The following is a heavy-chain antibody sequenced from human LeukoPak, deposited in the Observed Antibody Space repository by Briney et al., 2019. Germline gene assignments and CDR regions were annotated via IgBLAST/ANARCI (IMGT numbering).Heavy chain of an antibody. CDR2: ISYDGSNK. CDR1: GFTFSSYA. D-gene: IGHD3-22*01. CDR3: ARAAGYYYDSSGYYSD. J-gene: IGHJ4*02. Sequence: GGSLRLSCAVSGFTFSSYAMHWVRQAPGKGLEWVAVISYDGSNKYYADSVKGRFTISRDNAKNSLYLQMNSLRAEDTAVYYCARAAGYYYDSSGYYSDWGQGTLVTVSS. V-gene: IGHV3-30*04.